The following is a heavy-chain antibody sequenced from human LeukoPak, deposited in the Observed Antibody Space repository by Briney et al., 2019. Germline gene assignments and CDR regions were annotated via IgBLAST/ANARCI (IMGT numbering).Heavy chain of an antibody. J-gene: IGHJ4*02. V-gene: IGHV5-51*01. CDR1: GYSFTSYW. D-gene: IGHD6-13*01. CDR3: ARDVVAAAGTWDY. CDR2: IYPGDSDT. Sequence: GESLKISCKGSGYSFTSYWIGWVRQMPGKGLEWMGIIYPGDSDTRYSPSFQGQVTISADKSISTAYLQWSSLKASDTAVYYCARDVVAAAGTWDYWGQGTLVTVSS.